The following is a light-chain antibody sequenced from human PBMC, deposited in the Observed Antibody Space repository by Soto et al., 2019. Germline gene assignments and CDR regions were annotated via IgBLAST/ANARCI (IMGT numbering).Light chain of an antibody. J-gene: IGKJ1*01. CDR2: SAS. Sequence: VMLHYPGTLSVSPGQRAILSCMASHSVSSNLSWYQQRPGQAPSLLIYSASSRHTDIPDRFSGGGSGTEFTLTVDSLQTEDFGVYYCQQYNGWPQTFGQGTKVDIK. V-gene: IGKV3D-15*01. CDR1: HSVSSN. CDR3: QQYNGWPQT.